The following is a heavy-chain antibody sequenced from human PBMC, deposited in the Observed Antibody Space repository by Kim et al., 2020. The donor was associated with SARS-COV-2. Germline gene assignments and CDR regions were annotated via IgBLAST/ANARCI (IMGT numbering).Heavy chain of an antibody. CDR3: ARAGTDYYGSGSYYNYAY. D-gene: IGHD3-10*01. Sequence: KSRVTISVDTSKNQFSLKLSSVTAADTAVYYCARAGTDYYGSGSYYNYAYWGQGTLVTVSS. J-gene: IGHJ4*02. V-gene: IGHV4-34*01.